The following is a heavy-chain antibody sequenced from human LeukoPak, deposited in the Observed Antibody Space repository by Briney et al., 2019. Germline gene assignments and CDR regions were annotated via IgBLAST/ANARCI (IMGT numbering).Heavy chain of an antibody. CDR1: GFTFSSYW. Sequence: PGGSLRLSCAASGFTFSSYWMHWVRQAPGKGLVWVSRINSDGGTNYADSVKGRFTISRDNAKNTLYLQMSSLRAEDTAVYYCGRDFWSGLDYWGQGTLVTDSS. V-gene: IGHV3-74*01. CDR2: INSDGGT. CDR3: GRDFWSGLDY. D-gene: IGHD3-3*01. J-gene: IGHJ4*02.